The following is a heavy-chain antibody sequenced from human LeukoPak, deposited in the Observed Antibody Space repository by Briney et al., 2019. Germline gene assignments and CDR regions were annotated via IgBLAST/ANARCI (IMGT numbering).Heavy chain of an antibody. Sequence: GGSLRLSCAASGFTFSSYAMSWVRQAPGKGLEWVSAMSGSGGSTYYADSVKGRFTISRDNSKNTLYLQMNSLRAEDTAVYYCAKDLSYGSGRYYLYGMDVWGQGTTVTVSS. CDR1: GFTFSSYA. CDR2: MSGSGGST. CDR3: AKDLSYGSGRYYLYGMDV. V-gene: IGHV3-23*01. D-gene: IGHD3-10*01. J-gene: IGHJ6*02.